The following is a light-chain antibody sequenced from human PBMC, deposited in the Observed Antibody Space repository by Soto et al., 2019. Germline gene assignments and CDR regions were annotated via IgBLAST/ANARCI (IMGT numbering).Light chain of an antibody. CDR3: ATWDDSLDGYV. J-gene: IGLJ1*01. CDR1: SSNIGSNT. CDR2: SHN. V-gene: IGLV1-44*01. Sequence: QSVLTQPPSASGTPGQRVTTSCSGSSSNIGSNTVNWYQQLPGTAPKLLIYSHNQRPSGVPDRFSVSKSGTSASLAISGLQSEDEADYYCATWDDSLDGYVFGTGTKLTVL.